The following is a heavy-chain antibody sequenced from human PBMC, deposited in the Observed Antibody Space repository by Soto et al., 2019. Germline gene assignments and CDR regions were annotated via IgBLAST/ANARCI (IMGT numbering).Heavy chain of an antibody. J-gene: IGHJ4*02. CDR1: GGSISGYY. Sequence: QVQLQEWGPGLVKPSETLSLTCAVSGGSISGYYWSWIRQPPGKRLEWIGYIYYSGYTNYNPSLKSRVTISVDRSKNQFSLELRSVTASDTAVYYCARDSVGSGYDWGQGTLVTVSS. CDR3: ARDSVGSGYD. V-gene: IGHV4-59*01. D-gene: IGHD5-12*01. CDR2: IYYSGYT.